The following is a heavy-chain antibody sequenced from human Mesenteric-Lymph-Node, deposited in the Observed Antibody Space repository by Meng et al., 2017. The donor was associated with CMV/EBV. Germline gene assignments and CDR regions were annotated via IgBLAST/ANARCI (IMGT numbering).Heavy chain of an antibody. CDR1: GFTVSSNY. J-gene: IGHJ6*02. CDR2: IYSGGST. CDR3: ARVRYDFWSGYLGMDV. D-gene: IGHD3-3*01. V-gene: IGHV3-66*02. Sequence: GESLKISCAASGFTVSSNYMSWVRQAPGKGLEWVSVIYSGGSTYYADSVKGRFTISRDNSKNTLYLQMNSLRAEDTAVYYCARVRYDFWSGYLGMDVWGQGTTVTVSS.